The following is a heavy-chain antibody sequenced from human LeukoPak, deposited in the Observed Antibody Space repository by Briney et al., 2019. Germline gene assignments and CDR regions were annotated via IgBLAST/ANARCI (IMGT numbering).Heavy chain of an antibody. J-gene: IGHJ3*02. CDR3: ARGYSNYGYAFDI. V-gene: IGHV3-21*01. D-gene: IGHD4-11*01. Sequence: GGSLRLSCAASGFTFDTYSMDWVRQAPGKGLEWVSSISSRSTYIYYGDSVKGRFTISRDNARNSLYLQMNSLRAEDTAVYFCARGYSNYGYAFDIWGQGTMVTVSS. CDR2: ISSRSTYI. CDR1: GFTFDTYS.